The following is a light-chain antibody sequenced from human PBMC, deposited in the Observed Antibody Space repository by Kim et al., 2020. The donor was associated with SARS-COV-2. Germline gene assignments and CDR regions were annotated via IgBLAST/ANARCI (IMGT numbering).Light chain of an antibody. Sequence: SPGERATPSCRASQSVSSSYLAWNQKKPGQAPRLLIYGASSRATGIPDRFSGSGSGTDFTLTISRREPEEFAVYYCQQYGSSRQTFGQGTKGDIK. J-gene: IGKJ1*01. CDR2: GAS. CDR1: QSVSSSY. V-gene: IGKV3-20*01. CDR3: QQYGSSRQT.